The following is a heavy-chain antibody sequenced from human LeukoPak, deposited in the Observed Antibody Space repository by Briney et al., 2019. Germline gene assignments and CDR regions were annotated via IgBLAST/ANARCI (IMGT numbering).Heavy chain of an antibody. D-gene: IGHD3-10*01. Sequence: GATVKVSCKASGYTFTGYYMHWVRQAPGQGLEWMGWINPNSGGTNYAQKFQGWVTMTRDTSISTAYMELSRLRSDDTAVYYCARDMLAYGSGSPGYYGMDVWGQGTTVTVSS. J-gene: IGHJ6*02. V-gene: IGHV1-2*04. CDR2: INPNSGGT. CDR3: ARDMLAYGSGSPGYYGMDV. CDR1: GYTFTGYY.